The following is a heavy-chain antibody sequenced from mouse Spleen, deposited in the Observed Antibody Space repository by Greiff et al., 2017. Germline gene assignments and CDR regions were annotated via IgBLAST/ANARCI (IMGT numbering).Heavy chain of an antibody. D-gene: IGHD3-1*01. CDR3: ARHGAGPAWFAY. Sequence: DVRLVESGGGLVKLGGSLKLSCAASGFTFSSYAMSWVRQTPEKRLEWVATISSGGGNTYYPDSVKGRFTISRDNAKNTLYLQMSSLKSEDTAMYYCARHGAGPAWFAYWGQGTLVTVSA. V-gene: IGHV5-9*04. CDR2: ISSGGGNT. J-gene: IGHJ3*01. CDR1: GFTFSSYA.